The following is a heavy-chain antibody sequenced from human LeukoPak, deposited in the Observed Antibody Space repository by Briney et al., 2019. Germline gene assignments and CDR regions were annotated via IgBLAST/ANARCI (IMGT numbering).Heavy chain of an antibody. Sequence: PGGSLRLSCTVSGFTVSSNSMSWVRQAPGKGLEWVSFIYSDNTHYSDSVKGRFTISRDNSKNTLYLQMNSLRAEDTAVYYCARVGTQQLRFFDYWGQGTLVTVSS. CDR3: ARVGTQQLRFFDY. J-gene: IGHJ4*02. D-gene: IGHD6-13*01. V-gene: IGHV3-53*01. CDR1: GFTVSSNS. CDR2: IYSDNT.